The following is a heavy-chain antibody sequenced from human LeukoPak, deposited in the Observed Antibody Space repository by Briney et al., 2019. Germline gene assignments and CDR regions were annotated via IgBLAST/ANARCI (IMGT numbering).Heavy chain of an antibody. Sequence: EALSLTCTVPVASTSSYNWTCVRDPPGKGLGRIGYIYTSGTTNYDPSLKSRVTISVDTSKNQFSLKLSSVTAADTAVYYCASSSSSSCCNFDYWGQGTLVTVSS. D-gene: IGHD2-2*01. CDR2: IYTSGTT. CDR3: ASSSSSSCCNFDY. CDR1: VASTSSYN. V-gene: IGHV4-4*09. J-gene: IGHJ4*02.